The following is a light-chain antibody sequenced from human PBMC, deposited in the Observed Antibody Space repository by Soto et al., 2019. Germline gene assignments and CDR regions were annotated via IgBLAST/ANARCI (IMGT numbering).Light chain of an antibody. J-gene: IGKJ1*01. V-gene: IGKV3D-15*01. CDR1: QSISSN. Sequence: EVVMTQSPATLSVSPGERVTLSCRASQSISSNLGWYQQKPGQAPRLLIYGASTRATGIPARFSGSGSGTEFTPTISSLQSEDLAVYYCQQYNDRPPWTFGQGTKVDIK. CDR2: GAS. CDR3: QQYNDRPPWT.